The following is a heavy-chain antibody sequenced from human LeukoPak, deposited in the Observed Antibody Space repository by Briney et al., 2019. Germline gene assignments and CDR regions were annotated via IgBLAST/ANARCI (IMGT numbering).Heavy chain of an antibody. V-gene: IGHV4-34*01. CDR2: INHSGST. J-gene: IGHJ6*02. CDR3: ARGGNWRLGYYYGMDV. Sequence: PSETLSLTCAVYGGSFSGYYWSWIRQPPGKGLEWIGEINHSGSTNYNPSLKSRVTISVDTSKNQFSLKLSSVTAADTAVYYCARGGNWRLGYYYGMDVWGQGTTVTVSS. D-gene: IGHD1-1*01. CDR1: GGSFSGYY.